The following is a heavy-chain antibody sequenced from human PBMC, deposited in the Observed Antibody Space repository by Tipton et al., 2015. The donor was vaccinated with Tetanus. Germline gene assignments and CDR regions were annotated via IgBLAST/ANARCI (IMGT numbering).Heavy chain of an antibody. V-gene: IGHV4-39*01. D-gene: IGHD3-3*01. CDR2: IFYSGSI. CDR1: GGSISSNVYY. CDR3: ARAEAIFGVVIRFGWFDP. Sequence: LSLTCTVSGGSISSNVYYWAWIRQPPGKGPQWIGNIFYSGSINYNPSLKSRLTITVDTSKNQFSLKLSSVTAADTAVYYCARAEAIFGVVIRFGWFDPWGQGTLVTVSS. J-gene: IGHJ5*02.